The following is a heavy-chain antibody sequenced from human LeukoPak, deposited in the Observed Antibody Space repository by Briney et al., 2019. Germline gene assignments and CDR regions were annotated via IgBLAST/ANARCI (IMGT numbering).Heavy chain of an antibody. V-gene: IGHV4-34*01. CDR2: INHSGST. CDR3: ASQQYYYDSSGYAFDY. J-gene: IGHJ4*02. CDR1: GGSFSGYY. Sequence: PSETLSLTCAVYGGSFSGYYWSWIRQPPGKGLEWIGEINHSGSTNYNPSLKSRVTISVDTSKNQFSLKLSSVTAADTAVYYRASQQYYYDSSGYAFDYWGQGTLVTVSS. D-gene: IGHD3-22*01.